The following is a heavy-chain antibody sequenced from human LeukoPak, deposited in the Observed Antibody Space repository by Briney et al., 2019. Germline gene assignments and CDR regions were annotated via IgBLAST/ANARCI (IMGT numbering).Heavy chain of an antibody. CDR1: GFTFSSYA. CDR3: ARDSRALGGYSYGYGY. D-gene: IGHD5-18*01. CDR2: ISGSGGST. J-gene: IGHJ4*02. V-gene: IGHV3-23*01. Sequence: GGSLRLSCVASGFTFSSYAMSWVRQAPGKGLEWVSAISGSGGSTYYADSVKGRFTISRDNSKNTPYLQMNSLRAEDTAVYYCARDSRALGGYSYGYGYWGQGTLVTVSS.